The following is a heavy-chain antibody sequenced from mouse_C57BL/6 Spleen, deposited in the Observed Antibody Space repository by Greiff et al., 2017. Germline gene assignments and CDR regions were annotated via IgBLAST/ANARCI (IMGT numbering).Heavy chain of an antibody. D-gene: IGHD4-1*01. Sequence: QVQLQQPGAELVKPGASVKLSCKASGYTFTSYWMQWVKQRPGQGLEWIGEIDPSDSYTNYNQKFKGKATLTVDTSSSTAYMQLSSLTSEDSAVYYCALTGMGVRDYWGQGTTLTVSS. V-gene: IGHV1-50*01. CDR1: GYTFTSYW. J-gene: IGHJ2*01. CDR3: ALTGMGVRDY. CDR2: IDPSDSYT.